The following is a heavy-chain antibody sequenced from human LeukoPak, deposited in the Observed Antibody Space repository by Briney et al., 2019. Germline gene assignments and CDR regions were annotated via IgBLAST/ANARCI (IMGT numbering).Heavy chain of an antibody. D-gene: IGHD6-19*01. CDR3: IRSNGWPDY. CDR1: GFSFSRHW. Sequence: GGSLGLPRAGSGFSFSRHWMHLVRQAAGKGLVWVSRINHDGSDTIYADSVKGRFTISRDNAKNTLYLQMNSLRAEDTAVYYCIRSNGWPDYWGQGTLVTVSS. J-gene: IGHJ4*02. V-gene: IGHV3-74*01. CDR2: INHDGSDT.